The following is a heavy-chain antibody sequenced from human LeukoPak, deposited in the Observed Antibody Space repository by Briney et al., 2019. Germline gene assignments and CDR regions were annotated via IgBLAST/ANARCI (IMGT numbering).Heavy chain of an antibody. V-gene: IGHV4-39*01. Sequence: PWETLSLTCTVSGGSISSTTYYWSWIRQPPGKGLEWIGEINHSGSTNYNPSLKSRVTISVDTSKNQFSLKLSSVTAADTAVYYCARHRGHPYYYGSGSYLWFDPWGQGTLVTVSS. CDR1: GGSISSTTYY. CDR3: ARHRGHPYYYGSGSYLWFDP. CDR2: INHSGST. J-gene: IGHJ5*02. D-gene: IGHD3-10*01.